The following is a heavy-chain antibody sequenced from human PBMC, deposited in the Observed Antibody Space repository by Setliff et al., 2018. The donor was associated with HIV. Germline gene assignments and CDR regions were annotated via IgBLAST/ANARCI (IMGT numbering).Heavy chain of an antibody. J-gene: IGHJ3*02. V-gene: IGHV4-39*01. CDR2: IFYSGIT. Sequence: SETLSLTCTVSGGSFTSRSYYWGWIRQPPGKGLEWIGSIFYSGITYYNPSLKSRVTISVDTFKNQFSLNLTSVTAADTAVYYCARSKTFYDFWGGYSNHGAFKIWGLGTMVTVSS. D-gene: IGHD3-3*01. CDR1: GGSFTSRSYY. CDR3: ARSKTFYDFWGGYSNHGAFKI.